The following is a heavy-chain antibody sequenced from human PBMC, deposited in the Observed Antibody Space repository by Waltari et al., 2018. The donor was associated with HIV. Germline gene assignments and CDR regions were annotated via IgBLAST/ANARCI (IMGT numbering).Heavy chain of an antibody. J-gene: IGHJ6*02. CDR3: ARRERWLQWAYYYYGLDI. Sequence: VQLLESGGDLIQPGGSLRLSCAASGFTFSNHAMSWVRQAPGKGLEWVSGISDSGAEAHYADSVKGRFTVSRDNSKKTLYLQMSNLRAEDTAVYYCARRERWLQWAYYYYGLDIWGQGTTVTVSS. D-gene: IGHD5-18*01. V-gene: IGHV3-23*01. CDR2: ISDSGAEA. CDR1: GFTFSNHA.